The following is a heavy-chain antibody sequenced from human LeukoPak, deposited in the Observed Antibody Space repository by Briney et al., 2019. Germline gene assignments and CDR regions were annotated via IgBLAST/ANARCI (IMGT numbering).Heavy chain of an antibody. Sequence: PGGSLRLSCAASGFTFSSYSMNWVRQAPGKGLEWVSSISSSSSYIYYADSVKGRFTISRDNAKNSLYLQMNSLRAEDTAVYYCAREDRSLGWGPPPLDYWGQGTLVTASS. D-gene: IGHD3-3*01. CDR1: GFTFSSYS. J-gene: IGHJ4*02. CDR3: AREDRSLGWGPPPLDY. CDR2: ISSSSSYI. V-gene: IGHV3-21*01.